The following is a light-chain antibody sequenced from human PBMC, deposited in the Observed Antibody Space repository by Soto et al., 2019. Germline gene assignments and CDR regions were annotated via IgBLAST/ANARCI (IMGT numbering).Light chain of an antibody. CDR1: TSNIGAPYD. V-gene: IGLV1-40*01. J-gene: IGLJ2*01. CDR2: GNS. Sequence: QAVVTQPPSVSGAPGQRVSISCTGSTSNIGAPYDVHWYQHLPGTAPKLLIYGNSNRPSGVPDRFSGSKSGTSASLAITGLQAEDEADYYCQSYDSSLSGVVFGGGTKLTVL. CDR3: QSYDSSLSGVV.